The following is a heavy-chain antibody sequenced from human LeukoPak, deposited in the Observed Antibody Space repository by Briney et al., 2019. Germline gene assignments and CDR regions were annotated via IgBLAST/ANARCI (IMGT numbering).Heavy chain of an antibody. CDR1: TFIFSSYT. D-gene: IGHD3-16*02. J-gene: IGHJ3*02. V-gene: IGHV3-21*01. Sequence: PGGSLRLSCAAPTFIFSSYTMNWVRQAPGTGLEWVSSISSSGSYIYYADSLKGRFTVSRDKARKSLYLLMNSLRAEDTAVYYCARASDHDWGSYRWDAFDIWGQGTMVTVSS. CDR2: ISSSGSYI. CDR3: ARASDHDWGSYRWDAFDI.